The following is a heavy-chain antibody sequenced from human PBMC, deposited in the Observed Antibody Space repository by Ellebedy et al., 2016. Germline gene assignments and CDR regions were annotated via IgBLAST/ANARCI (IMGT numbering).Heavy chain of an antibody. CDR1: GGSISSGGYY. J-gene: IGHJ6*02. D-gene: IGHD3-9*01. V-gene: IGHV4-31*03. Sequence: SETLSLTCTVSGGSISSGGYYWSWIRQHPGKGLEWIGYIYYSGSTYYNPSLKSRVTISVDTSKNQFSLKLSSVTAADTAVYYCAGGVGVTGDWSDYYYGMDVWGQGTTVTVSS. CDR2: IYYSGST. CDR3: AGGVGVTGDWSDYYYGMDV.